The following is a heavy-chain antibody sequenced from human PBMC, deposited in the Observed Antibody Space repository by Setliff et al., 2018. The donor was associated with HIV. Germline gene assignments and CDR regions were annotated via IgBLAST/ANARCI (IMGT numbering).Heavy chain of an antibody. CDR3: ASDSGYSFGFNYFDS. Sequence: SETLSLTCSVSGASISSNSYYWSWIRQPPGKGLEWIGYIYYSGSTNYNPSLKSRVTISLDMSKNQFSLRLSSVTAADTAVYYCASDSGYSFGFNYFDSWGQGTLVTVSS. V-gene: IGHV4-61*01. CDR1: GASISSNSYY. CDR2: IYYSGST. J-gene: IGHJ4*02. D-gene: IGHD5-18*01.